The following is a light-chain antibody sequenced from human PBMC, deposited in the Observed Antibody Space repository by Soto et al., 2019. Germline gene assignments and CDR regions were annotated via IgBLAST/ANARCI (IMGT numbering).Light chain of an antibody. V-gene: IGLV2-14*01. CDR1: SSDVGGYHY. CDR3: CPYTNSSPLVV. CDR2: DVS. J-gene: IGLJ2*01. Sequence: QSVLPQPASGSGSAGQSITISCTGTSSDVGGYHYVSWYQQHPGKAPNLMIYDVSNRPSGVSNRFSGSKSGNTASLTIYGLQDEDEVDYYCCPYTNSSPLVVFGGGTKLTVL.